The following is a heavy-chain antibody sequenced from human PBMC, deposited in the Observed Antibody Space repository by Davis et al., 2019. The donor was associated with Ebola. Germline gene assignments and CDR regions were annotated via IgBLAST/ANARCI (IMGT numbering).Heavy chain of an antibody. Sequence: SETLSLTCTVSGGSISSSSYYWGWIRQPPGKGLEWIGSIYYSGSTYYNPSLKSRVTISVDTSKNQFSLKLSSVTAADTAVYYCARVSVFYNWFDPWGQGTLVTVSS. CDR1: GGSISSSSYY. J-gene: IGHJ5*02. CDR3: ARVSVFYNWFDP. D-gene: IGHD2-8*01. V-gene: IGHV4-39*01. CDR2: IYYSGST.